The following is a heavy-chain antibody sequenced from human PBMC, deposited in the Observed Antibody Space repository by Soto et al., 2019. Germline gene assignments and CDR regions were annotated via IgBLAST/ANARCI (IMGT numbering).Heavy chain of an antibody. CDR3: ARGRPTSELQGKYAFDI. V-gene: IGHV1-69*01. CDR2: ISPIFGTA. Sequence: QVPLVQSGAEVTKPGSSVKVSCKASGGTFSSYAISWVRQAPGPGLEWMGGISPIFGTANYAQKFQGRVTMTADESTSTAYMELSSLRSEDTAVYSCARGRPTSELQGKYAFDIWGEGTMVTVSA. J-gene: IGHJ3*02. D-gene: IGHD1-26*01. CDR1: GGTFSSYA.